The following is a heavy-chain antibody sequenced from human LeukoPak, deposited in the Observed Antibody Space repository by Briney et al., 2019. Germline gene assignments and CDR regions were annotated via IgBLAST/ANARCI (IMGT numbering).Heavy chain of an antibody. CDR1: GFTFSSYA. CDR3: AKDLLYDFWSGYSYFDY. D-gene: IGHD3-3*01. J-gene: IGHJ4*01. V-gene: IGHV3-23*01. Sequence: GGSLRLSCAASGFTFSSYAMSWVRQAPGKGLEWVSAISGSGGSTYYATSVKGRFTLSRDNSKNTLYLQMNSLRAEDTAVYYCAKDLLYDFWSGYSYFDYWGHGTLVTVSS. CDR2: ISGSGGST.